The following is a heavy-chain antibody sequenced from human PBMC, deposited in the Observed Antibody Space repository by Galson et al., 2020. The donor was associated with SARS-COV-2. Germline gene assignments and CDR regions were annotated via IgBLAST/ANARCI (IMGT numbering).Heavy chain of an antibody. CDR1: GYTFTSYA. J-gene: IGHJ4*02. D-gene: IGHD3-22*01. Sequence: ASVKVSCKASGYTFTSYAMHWVRQAPGQRLEWMGWINAGNGNTKYSQKFQGRVTITRDTSASTAYMELSSLRSEDTAVYYCSRSYDYYDSSGSLNLFDYWGQGTLVTVSS. V-gene: IGHV1-3*01. CDR3: SRSYDYYDSSGSLNLFDY. CDR2: INAGNGNT.